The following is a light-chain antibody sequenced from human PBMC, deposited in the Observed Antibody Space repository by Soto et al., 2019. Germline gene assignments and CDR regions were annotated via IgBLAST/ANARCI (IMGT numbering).Light chain of an antibody. CDR3: QQRSNWPPLT. CDR2: DAS. V-gene: IGKV3-11*01. Sequence: EIVLTQSPATLSLSPGERATLSCRASQSVNNYLAWYQRRPGQAPRLLIYDASNRATGIPARFSGSGSGTDLTLTISSLEPEDLAVYYCQQRSNWPPLTFGGGTKVEI. CDR1: QSVNNY. J-gene: IGKJ4*01.